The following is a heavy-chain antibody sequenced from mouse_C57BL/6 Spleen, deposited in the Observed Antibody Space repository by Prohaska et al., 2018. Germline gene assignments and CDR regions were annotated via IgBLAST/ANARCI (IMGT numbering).Heavy chain of an antibody. CDR1: GFTFSAYG. J-gene: IGHJ4*01. CDR3: AGYDYAMDY. V-gene: IGHV5-17*01. CDR2: ISSGSS. Sequence: EVQLVESGGGLVKPGGSLKLSCAASGFTFSAYGMHWVRQAPEKGLEWGAYISSGSSTIARDNAKNTLFLQMTSLRSEDTGMYYCAGYDYAMDYWGQGTSVTVSS.